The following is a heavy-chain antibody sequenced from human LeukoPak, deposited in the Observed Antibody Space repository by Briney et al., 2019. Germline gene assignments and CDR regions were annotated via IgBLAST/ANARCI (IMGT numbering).Heavy chain of an antibody. J-gene: IGHJ6*03. D-gene: IGHD2-15*01. CDR2: ISGSGGST. CDR3: AKGAKRLGYCSGGTCYSNYDYYYMDV. V-gene: IGHV3-23*01. CDR1: GFTFSSYG. Sequence: GGTLRLSCAASGFTFSSYGMSWVRQAPGKGLEWVSAISGSGGSTYYADSVKGRFTISRDNSKNTLYLQMNSLRAEDTAVYYRAKGAKRLGYCSGGTCYSNYDYYYMDVWGKGTTVAISS.